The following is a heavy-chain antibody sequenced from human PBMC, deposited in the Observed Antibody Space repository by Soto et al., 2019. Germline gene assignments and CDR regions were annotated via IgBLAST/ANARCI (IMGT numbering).Heavy chain of an antibody. CDR2: IWYDGSNK. D-gene: IGHD3-22*01. CDR3: ARAYYYDSSGYPPPGY. CDR1: GFTFSSYG. V-gene: IGHV3-33*01. Sequence: GGSLRLSCAASGFTFSSYGMHWVRQAPGKGLEWVAVIWYDGSNKYYADSVKGRFTISRDNSKNTLYLQMNSLRAEDTAVYYCARAYYYDSSGYPPPGYWGQGTLVTVS. J-gene: IGHJ4*02.